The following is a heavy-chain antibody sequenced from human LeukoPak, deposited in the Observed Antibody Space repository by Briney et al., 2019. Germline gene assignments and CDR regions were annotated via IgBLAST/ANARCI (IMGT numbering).Heavy chain of an antibody. J-gene: IGHJ6*02. CDR2: IYYSGST. D-gene: IGHD3-10*01. CDR3: ATTTGSGSYYNRFGYYYGMDV. V-gene: IGHV4-59*08. Sequence: SETLSLTCTVSGGSISSYYWSWIRQPPGKGLEWIGYIYYSGSTNYNPSLKSRVTISVDTPKNQFSLKLSSVTAADTAVYYCATTTGSGSYYNRFGYYYGMDVWGQGTTVTVSS. CDR1: GGSISSYY.